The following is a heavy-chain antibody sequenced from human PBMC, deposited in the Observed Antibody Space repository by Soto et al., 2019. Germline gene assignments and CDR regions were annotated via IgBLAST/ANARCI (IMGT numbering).Heavy chain of an antibody. CDR2: IDYSGST. J-gene: IGHJ4*02. CDR1: GGSIRSYY. D-gene: IGHD3-22*01. V-gene: IGHV4-59*01. Sequence: ETLSLTCTVSGGSIRSYYWTWIRQPPGKGQEWIGYIDYSGSTTYSPSLKTRVTLSVDTSKNQFSLKLRSVTAADTAVYFCARGRGDSRGTNFDFWGQGILVTVSS. CDR3: ARGRGDSRGTNFDF.